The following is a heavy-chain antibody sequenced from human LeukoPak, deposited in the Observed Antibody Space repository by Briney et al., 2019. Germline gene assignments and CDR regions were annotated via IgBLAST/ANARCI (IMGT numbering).Heavy chain of an antibody. CDR1: AFTCSSYA. J-gene: IGHJ3*02. Sequence: GGYLSRYCSGSAFTCSSYAMSWVRQAPGQGLEWVSDISGSGGSTYYADSVKGRFTISTDTSTNNLDLQMNSLRDKATAVYYCAKVTYSSGWYRSGDAFDNWGQGTMVTVSS. CDR3: AKVTYSSGWYRSGDAFDN. D-gene: IGHD6-19*01. V-gene: IGHV3-23*01. CDR2: ISGSGGST.